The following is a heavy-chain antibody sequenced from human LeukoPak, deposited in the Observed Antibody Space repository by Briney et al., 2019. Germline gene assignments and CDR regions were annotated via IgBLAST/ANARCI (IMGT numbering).Heavy chain of an antibody. CDR2: IYYSGST. D-gene: IGHD2-15*01. CDR1: GGSLSSYY. J-gene: IGHJ3*02. CDR3: AREGYCSGGSCLDAFDI. Sequence: SETLSLTCTVSGGSLSSYYWNWIRQPPGKGLEWVGYIYYSGSTNYNPSLKSRVTISVDTSKNQFSLKLSSVTAADTAVYYCAREGYCSGGSCLDAFDIWGQGTMVTVSS. V-gene: IGHV4-59*01.